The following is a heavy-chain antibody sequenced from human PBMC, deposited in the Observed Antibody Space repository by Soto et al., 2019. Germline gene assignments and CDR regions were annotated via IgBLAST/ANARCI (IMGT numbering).Heavy chain of an antibody. Sequence: QVQLVESGGGVVQPGRSLRLSCAASGFTFSSYAMHWVRQAPGKGLEWVAVISYDGSNKYYSDSVKGRFTISRDNSKNTLYLQMNSLSAEDTAVYYCARDAGVDHLDYWGQGTLVTVSS. CDR1: GFTFSSYA. J-gene: IGHJ4*02. D-gene: IGHD2-15*01. V-gene: IGHV3-30-3*01. CDR3: ARDAGVDHLDY. CDR2: ISYDGSNK.